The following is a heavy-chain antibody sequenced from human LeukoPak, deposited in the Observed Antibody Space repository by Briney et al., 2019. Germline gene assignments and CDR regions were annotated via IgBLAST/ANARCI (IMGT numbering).Heavy chain of an antibody. CDR1: GYTFTSYG. Sequence: ASVNVSCKASGYTFTSYGISWVRQAPGQGLEWMGWISAYNGNTNYAQKLQGRVTMTTDTSTSTAYMELRSLRSDDTAVYYCARGVLDRDIVETYTGYYFDYWGQGTLVTVSS. V-gene: IGHV1-18*01. CDR3: ARGVLDRDIVETYTGYYFDY. D-gene: IGHD5-12*01. CDR2: ISAYNGNT. J-gene: IGHJ4*02.